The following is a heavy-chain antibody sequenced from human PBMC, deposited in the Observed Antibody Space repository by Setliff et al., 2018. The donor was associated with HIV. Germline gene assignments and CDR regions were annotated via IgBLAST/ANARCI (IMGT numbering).Heavy chain of an antibody. V-gene: IGHV4-38-2*01. D-gene: IGHD5-12*01. J-gene: IGHJ4*02. CDR3: ARMYSGYDWSPAGARTRYFDY. CDR1: GYSISSGYY. CDR2: IYHSEST. Sequence: PSETLSLTCAVSGYSISSGYYWGWIRQPPGKGLEWIGSIYHSESTYYNPSLKSRVTISVDTSKNQFSLKLSSVTAADTAVYYCARMYSGYDWSPAGARTRYFDYWGQGTLVTVSS.